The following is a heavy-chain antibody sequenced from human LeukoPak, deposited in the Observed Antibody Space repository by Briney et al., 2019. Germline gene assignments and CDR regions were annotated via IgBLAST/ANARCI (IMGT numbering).Heavy chain of an antibody. Sequence: SVKVSCKASGGTFSSYAISWVRQAPGQGLEWMGGIIPIFGTANYAQKFQGRVTITTDESTSTAYMELSSLRSEDTAVYFCARSGFCSSTSCPIEDWGQGTLVTVSS. V-gene: IGHV1-69*05. CDR3: ARSGFCSSTSCPIED. CDR2: IIPIFGTA. CDR1: GGTFSSYA. D-gene: IGHD2-2*01. J-gene: IGHJ4*02.